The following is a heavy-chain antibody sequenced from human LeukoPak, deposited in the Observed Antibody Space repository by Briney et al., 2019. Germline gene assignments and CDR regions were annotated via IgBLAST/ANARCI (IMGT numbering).Heavy chain of an antibody. CDR2: ISGSGGST. CDR1: GGSISSSY. J-gene: IGHJ4*02. CDR3: AKRQGHYYDSSGYYYEAIDY. V-gene: IGHV3-23*01. Sequence: ETLSLTCTVSGGSISSSYWSWVRQAPGKGLEWVSAISGSGGSTYYADSVKGRFTISRDNSKNTLYLQMNSLRAEDTAVYYCAKRQGHYYDSSGYYYEAIDYWGQGTLVTVSS. D-gene: IGHD3-22*01.